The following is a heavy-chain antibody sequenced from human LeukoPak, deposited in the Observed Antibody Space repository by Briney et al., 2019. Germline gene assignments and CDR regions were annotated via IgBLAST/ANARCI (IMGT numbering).Heavy chain of an antibody. V-gene: IGHV3-21*01. CDR3: AREESVDDPQSFDY. CDR2: ISSSTSYI. J-gene: IGHJ4*02. D-gene: IGHD5-12*01. Sequence: GGSLRLSCAVSGFIFSDYSMNWVRQAPGKGLEWVSSISSSTSYIYYADSVKGRFFISRDNSENSVFLQMNSLRVEDTAVYYCAREESVDDPQSFDYWGQGTLVTVSS. CDR1: GFIFSDYS.